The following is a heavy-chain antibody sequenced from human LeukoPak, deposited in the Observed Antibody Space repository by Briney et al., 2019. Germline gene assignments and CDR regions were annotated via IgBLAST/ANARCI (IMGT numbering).Heavy chain of an antibody. D-gene: IGHD6-19*01. CDR3: AKDYSSGWYRVFDY. CDR2: TSGSGGTT. CDR1: GFTFSSFA. J-gene: IGHJ4*02. Sequence: GGSLRLSCAASGFTFSSFAMNWVRQAPGKGLEWVSATSGSGGTTYHADSVKGRFTISRDNSKNTLYLQMNSLRAEDTAVYYCAKDYSSGWYRVFDYWGQGTLVTVSS. V-gene: IGHV3-23*01.